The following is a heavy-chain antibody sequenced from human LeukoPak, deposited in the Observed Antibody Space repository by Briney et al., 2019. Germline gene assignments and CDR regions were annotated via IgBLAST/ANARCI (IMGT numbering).Heavy chain of an antibody. D-gene: IGHD2-21*02. CDR3: ARSDCGGDCKIDY. Sequence: SETLSLTCTVSGGSTSSYYWSWIRQPPGKGLEWIGYIYYSGSTNYNPSLKSRVTISVDTSKNQFSLKLSSVTAADTAVYYCARSDCGGDCKIDYWGQGTLVTVSS. V-gene: IGHV4-59*01. CDR2: IYYSGST. J-gene: IGHJ4*02. CDR1: GGSTSSYY.